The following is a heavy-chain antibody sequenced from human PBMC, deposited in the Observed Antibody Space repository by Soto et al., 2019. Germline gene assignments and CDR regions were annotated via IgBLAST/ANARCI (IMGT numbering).Heavy chain of an antibody. Sequence: SETLSLTCAVYVVSFSGYYWSCIRHPPGKGLGWIGEINHSGSTNYNPSLKSRVTISVDTSKNQFSLKLSSVTAADTAVYYCARGRAATAGYYYYGMHVWGQGTWVTVSS. D-gene: IGHD6-25*01. CDR3: ARGRAATAGYYYYGMHV. J-gene: IGHJ6*02. CDR1: VVSFSGYY. CDR2: INHSGST. V-gene: IGHV4-34*01.